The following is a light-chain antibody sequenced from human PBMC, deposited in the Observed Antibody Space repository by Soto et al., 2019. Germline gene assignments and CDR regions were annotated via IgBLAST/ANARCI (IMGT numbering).Light chain of an antibody. CDR2: DIS. CDR1: QDVTTN. V-gene: IGKV3-15*01. Sequence: EITMTQFPGILSASPGEGFTLSCRAAQDVTTNFAWYQQKRGQXPRXXIYDISSRATGVPARFSGSGSGTELTMSISGLQSEDFEVYFCQQYNNWPFSFGQGTRLEIK. CDR3: QQYNNWPFS. J-gene: IGKJ5*01.